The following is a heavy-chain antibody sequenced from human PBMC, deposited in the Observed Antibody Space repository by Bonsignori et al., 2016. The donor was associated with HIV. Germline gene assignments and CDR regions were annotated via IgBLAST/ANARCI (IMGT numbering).Heavy chain of an antibody. CDR1: EHSFSDYN. D-gene: IGHD7-27*01. CDR2: IDPEDGET. V-gene: IGHV1-69-2*01. CDR3: ATSLPSLYYYDS. J-gene: IGHJ4*02. Sequence: EVQLVQSGVEVKKPGATVRISCKVSEHSFSDYNMHWVQQAPGKGLEWLGLIDPEDGETIYAEKFQGRVTITADTSTDTAYMELSGLTSEDTAVYYCATSLPSLYYYDSWGQGTLVIVS.